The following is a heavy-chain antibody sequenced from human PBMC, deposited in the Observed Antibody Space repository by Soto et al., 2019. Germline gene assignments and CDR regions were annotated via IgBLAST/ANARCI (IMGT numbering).Heavy chain of an antibody. D-gene: IGHD1-26*01. CDR2: IITIFGTA. CDR3: ARDGGRNSGGIDY. J-gene: IGHJ4*02. CDR1: GGTFSSYS. V-gene: IGHV1-69*01. Sequence: QVQLVQSGAEVKKPGSSVKVSCKASGGTFSSYSINWVRQAPGQGLEWMGEIITIFGTANYAQKFQGRGTITADESTRTDYLELSSLRSEDTAVYYCARDGGRNSGGIDYWGQGSLVTVSS.